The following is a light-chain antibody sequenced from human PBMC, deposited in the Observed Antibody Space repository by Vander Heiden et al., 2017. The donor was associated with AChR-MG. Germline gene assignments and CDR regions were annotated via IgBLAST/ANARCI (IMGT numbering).Light chain of an antibody. V-gene: IGKV1-5*03. J-gene: IGKJ1*01. CDR1: QSISSW. CDR3: QQNNSYPRT. Sequence: DIQMTQSPSTLFASVGDRVTIPCRASQSISSWLAWYQQKPGKAPKLLMYKASSLESEVQSRISGSETETEFTLAISSLKPDDLATYNSQQNNSYPRTFGQGTKVEIK. CDR2: KAS.